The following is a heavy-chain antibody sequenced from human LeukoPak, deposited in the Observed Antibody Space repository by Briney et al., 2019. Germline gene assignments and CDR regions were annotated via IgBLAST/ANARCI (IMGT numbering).Heavy chain of an antibody. CDR2: ISYDGSNK. V-gene: IGHV3-30*04. CDR1: GFTFSSYA. J-gene: IGHJ6*02. D-gene: IGHD6-13*01. CDR3: ARDQVSSSWSSAYYCYYGMDV. Sequence: GRSLRLSCAASGFTFSSYAMHWVRQAPGKGLEWVAVISYDGSNKYYADSVKGRFTISRDNSKNTLYLQMNSLRAEDTAVYYCARDQVSSSWSSAYYCYYGMDVWGQGTTVTVSS.